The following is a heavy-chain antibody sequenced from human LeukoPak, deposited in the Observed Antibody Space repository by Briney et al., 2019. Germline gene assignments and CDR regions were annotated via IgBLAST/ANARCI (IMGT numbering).Heavy chain of an antibody. Sequence: ASVKVSCKASGYTFTGYYMHWVRQAPGQGLEWMGGIIPIFGTANYAQKFQGRVTITADESTSTAYMELSSLRSEDTAVYYCASTTFMIAQTYSADYWGQGTLVTVSS. CDR2: IIPIFGTA. J-gene: IGHJ4*02. V-gene: IGHV1-69*13. D-gene: IGHD3-16*01. CDR3: ASTTFMIAQTYSADY. CDR1: GYTFTGYY.